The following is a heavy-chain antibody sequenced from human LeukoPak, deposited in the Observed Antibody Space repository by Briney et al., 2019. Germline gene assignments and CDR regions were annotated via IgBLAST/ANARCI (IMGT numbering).Heavy chain of an antibody. CDR2: ISGSGGST. J-gene: IGHJ5*02. D-gene: IGHD5-18*01. CDR1: GFTFSSYA. CDR3: AKGRGRGYSYGTYNWFDP. Sequence: PGGSLRLSCAASGFTFSSYAMSWVRQAPGNGLEWVSAISGSGGSTYYADSVKGRFTISRDNSKNTLYLQMNSLRAEDTAVYYCAKGRGRGYSYGTYNWFDPWGQGTLVTVSS. V-gene: IGHV3-23*01.